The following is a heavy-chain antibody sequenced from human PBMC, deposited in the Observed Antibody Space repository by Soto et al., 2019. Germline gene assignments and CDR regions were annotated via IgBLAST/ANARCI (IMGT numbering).Heavy chain of an antibody. CDR3: AKVPRMVDYDTLDY. CDR2: ISYDGSNK. V-gene: IGHV3-30*18. J-gene: IGHJ4*02. Sequence: GGSLRLSCAASGFTFSSYGMHWVRQAPGKGLEWVAVISYDGSNKYYADSVKGRFTISRDNSKNTLYLQMNSLRAEDTAVYYCAKVPRMVDYDTLDYWGQGTLVTVSS. CDR1: GFTFSSYG. D-gene: IGHD4-17*01.